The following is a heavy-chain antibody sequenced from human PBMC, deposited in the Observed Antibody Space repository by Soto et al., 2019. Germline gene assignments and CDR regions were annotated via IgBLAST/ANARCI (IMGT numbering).Heavy chain of an antibody. CDR3: ARDSLRVDYGDYGAYFDY. CDR1: GLRFSNHC. J-gene: IGHJ4*02. D-gene: IGHD4-17*01. CDR2: ISDDGTMT. Sequence: SLILSWTASGLRFSNHCMGLVRLAPGKGLEWVSVISDDGTMTDYTDSVKGRFTISRDNSKNTLYLQMNSLRAEDTAVYYCARDSLRVDYGDYGAYFDYWGQGTLVTFS. V-gene: IGHV3-30*03.